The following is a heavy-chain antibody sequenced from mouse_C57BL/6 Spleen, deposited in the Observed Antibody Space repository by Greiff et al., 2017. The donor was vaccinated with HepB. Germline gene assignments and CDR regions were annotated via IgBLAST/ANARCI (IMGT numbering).Heavy chain of an antibody. J-gene: IGHJ1*03. CDR1: GFTFSSYA. D-gene: IGHD1-1*01. V-gene: IGHV5-4*01. CDR2: ISDGGSYT. Sequence: EVKVVESGGGLVKPGGSLKLSCAASGFTFSSYAMSWVRQTPEKRLEWVATISDGGSYTYYPDNVKGRFTISRDNAKNNLYLQMSHLKSEDTAMYYCARDTTTVVATYWYFDVWGTGTTVTVSS. CDR3: ARDTTTVVATYWYFDV.